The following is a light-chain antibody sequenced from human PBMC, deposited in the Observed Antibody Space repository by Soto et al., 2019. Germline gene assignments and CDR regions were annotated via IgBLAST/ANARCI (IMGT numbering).Light chain of an antibody. CDR2: GAS. J-gene: IGKJ2*01. V-gene: IGKV3-20*01. Sequence: IVLTQSPGTLSLSPGERATLSCRASQTVSGSHLAWYQQKPGQAPSLIIYGASTRPTGIPDRFTGSGSGTDYTLTITRREPEDFEVDNCQQYGGAPPEYPFGQGTKLEIK. CDR3: QQYGGAPPEYP. CDR1: QTVSGSH.